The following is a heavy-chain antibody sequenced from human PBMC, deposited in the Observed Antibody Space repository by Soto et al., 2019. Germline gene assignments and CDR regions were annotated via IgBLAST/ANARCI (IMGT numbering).Heavy chain of an antibody. J-gene: IGHJ6*02. CDR3: THSRCGGDCHQSYASHYYSGLDV. CDR2: IYWDDDK. D-gene: IGHD2-21*02. V-gene: IGHV2-5*02. Sequence: QITLKESGPTLVKPTQTLTLTCTFSGFSLSTGGVGVGWIRQPPGKALEWLALIYWDDDKRYSPSLKSRLTSTKHTSNNPVVLTLTNMDPVDTATYSCTHSRCGGDCHQSYASHYYSGLDVWGQGTTVTVSS. CDR1: GFSLSTGGVG.